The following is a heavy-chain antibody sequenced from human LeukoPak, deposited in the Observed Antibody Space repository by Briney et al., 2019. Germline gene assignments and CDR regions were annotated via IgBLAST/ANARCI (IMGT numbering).Heavy chain of an antibody. V-gene: IGHV3-23*01. CDR3: AKGSGTYYHVPMRDGALDV. CDR2: ISGSGGST. CDR1: GFAFSSCA. Sequence: PGGSLRLSCAASGFAFSSCAMSWVRLAPGKGLEWVSDISGSGGSTYYTDSVKGRFTISRDNTKNTLFLQMNSLRAEDTAVYYCAKGSGTYYHVPMRDGALDVWGQGTTVTVSS. J-gene: IGHJ6*02. D-gene: IGHD1-26*01.